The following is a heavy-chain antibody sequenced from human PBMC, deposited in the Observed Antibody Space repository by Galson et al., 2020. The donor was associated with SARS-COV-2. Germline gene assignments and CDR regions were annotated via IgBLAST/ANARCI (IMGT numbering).Heavy chain of an antibody. CDR2: IIPLFPTA. D-gene: IGHD3-22*01. CDR3: ATENYYESPGYYNDNQYGMGV. J-gene: IGHJ6*02. V-gene: IGHV1-69*13. Sequence: SVKVSCKASGGTLSSYVISWVRQAPGQGLEWMGGIIPLFPTANHAQKFQGRVTITADESTSTAYMELRSLRSEDTAVYYCATENYYESPGYYNDNQYGMGVWGQGTTVTVS. CDR1: GGTLSSYV.